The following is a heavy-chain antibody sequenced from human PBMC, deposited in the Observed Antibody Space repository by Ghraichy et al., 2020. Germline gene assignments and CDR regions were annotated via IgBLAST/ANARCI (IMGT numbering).Heavy chain of an antibody. J-gene: IGHJ5*01. V-gene: IGHV4-30-2*01. CDR3: ARGGPWSDFPNLFDF. Sequence: SETLSLTRAVSGDSISSSLYSWSWVRQPPGKGLEWIGYISQGGTTPYNPSLGGRVIISFDISRNHFSLDLTSVTAAATAVYCCARGGPWSDFPNLFDFCG. CDR2: ISQGGTT. CDR1: GDSISSSLYS. D-gene: IGHD1-14*01.